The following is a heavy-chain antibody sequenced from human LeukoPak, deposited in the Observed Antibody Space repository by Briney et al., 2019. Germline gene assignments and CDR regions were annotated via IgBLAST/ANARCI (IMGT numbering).Heavy chain of an antibody. D-gene: IGHD3-3*01. CDR2: INPSGGST. J-gene: IGHJ6*03. CDR3: ARDPYDYDFWSGYYSYYYYYMDV. Sequence: ASVKVSCKASGYTFTSYYMHWVRQAPGQGLEWMGIINPSGGSTSYAQKFQGRVTMTRDTSTSTVYMELSSLRSEDTAVYYCARDPYDYDFWSGYYSYYYYYMDVWGKGTTVTVSS. V-gene: IGHV1-46*01. CDR1: GYTFTSYY.